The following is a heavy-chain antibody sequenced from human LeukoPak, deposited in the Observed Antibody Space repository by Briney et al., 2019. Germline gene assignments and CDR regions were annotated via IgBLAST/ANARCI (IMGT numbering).Heavy chain of an antibody. Sequence: GGSLRLSCAASGFTFSSYSMNWVRQAPGKGLEWVSSISSSSSYIYYADSVKGRFTISRDNAKNSLYLQMNSLRAEDTAVYYCARDLDDIVVVPAAMGNWGQGTLVTVSS. D-gene: IGHD2-2*01. J-gene: IGHJ4*02. CDR3: ARDLDDIVVVPAAMGN. CDR2: ISSSSSYI. V-gene: IGHV3-21*01. CDR1: GFTFSSYS.